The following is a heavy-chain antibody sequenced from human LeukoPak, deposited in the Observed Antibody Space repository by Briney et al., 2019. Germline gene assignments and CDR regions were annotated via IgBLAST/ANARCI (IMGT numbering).Heavy chain of an antibody. J-gene: IGHJ5*02. Sequence: SETLSLTCSVSGGSIGPYYWSWIRQPPGKGLEWIGYIYYLGTTEYNPSLKSRVNISADTSNNEVFLRLSAVTDADTAVYYCGRHFDRKNWFDPWGQGALVTVS. CDR2: IYYLGTT. CDR1: GGSIGPYY. CDR3: GRHFDRKNWFDP. V-gene: IGHV4-59*08.